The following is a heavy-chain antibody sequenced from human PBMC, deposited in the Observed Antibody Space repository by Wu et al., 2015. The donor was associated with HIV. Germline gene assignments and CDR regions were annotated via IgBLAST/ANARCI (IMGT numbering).Heavy chain of an antibody. CDR3: ARDLGDGYNLAVFDAFDI. D-gene: IGHD5-24*01. Sequence: QVQLVQSGAEVKKPGSSVKVSCKASGGTFSSYAISWVRQAPGQGLEWMGGIIPIFGTANYAQKFQGRVTITTDESTSTAYMELSSLRSEDTAVYYCARDLGDGYNLAVFDAFDIWGQGTMVTVSS. J-gene: IGHJ3*02. CDR2: IIPIFGTA. CDR1: GGTFSSYA. V-gene: IGHV1-69*05.